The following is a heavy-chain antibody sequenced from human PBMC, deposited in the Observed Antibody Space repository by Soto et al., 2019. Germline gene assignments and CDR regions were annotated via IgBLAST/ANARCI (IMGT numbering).Heavy chain of an antibody. CDR1: GGTFSSYA. CDR2: IIPIFGTA. Sequence: QVQLVQSGAEVKKPGSSVKVSCKASGGTFSSYAISWVRQAPGQGLEWMGGIIPIFGTANYAQKFQGIVPITAHESTSTAYLELSSLRSEDTAVYYCARESKSVVVTAMADWYFDLWGRGTLVTVSS. D-gene: IGHD2-21*02. J-gene: IGHJ2*01. V-gene: IGHV1-69*12. CDR3: ARESKSVVVTAMADWYFDL.